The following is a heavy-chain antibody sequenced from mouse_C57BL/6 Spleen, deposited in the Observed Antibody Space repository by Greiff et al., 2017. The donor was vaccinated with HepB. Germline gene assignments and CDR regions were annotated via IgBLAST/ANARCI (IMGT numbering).Heavy chain of an antibody. CDR2: ILPGSGST. CDR1: GYTFTGYW. Sequence: VQLQQSGAELMKPGASVKLSCKATGYTFTGYWIEWVKQRPGHGLEWIGEILPGSGSTNYNEKFKGKATFTADTSSNTAYMQLSSLTTEDSAIYYCARWYYDYDGGVYYAMDYWGQGTSVTVSS. D-gene: IGHD2-4*01. V-gene: IGHV1-9*01. J-gene: IGHJ4*01. CDR3: ARWYYDYDGGVYYAMDY.